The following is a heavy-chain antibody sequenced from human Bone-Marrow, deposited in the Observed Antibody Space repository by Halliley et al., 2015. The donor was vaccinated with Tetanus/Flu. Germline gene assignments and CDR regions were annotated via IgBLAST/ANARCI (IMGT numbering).Heavy chain of an antibody. CDR2: NHSGGGT. V-gene: IGHV4-61*03. J-gene: IGHJ4*02. D-gene: IGHD3-16*01. Sequence: LEFIGYNHSGGGTYHTPALKNRVTRSRDTSKNHFSLKLNSVAAADTAVYYCARDRPLGDFEFWGQGTLVTVSS. CDR3: ARDRPLGDFEF.